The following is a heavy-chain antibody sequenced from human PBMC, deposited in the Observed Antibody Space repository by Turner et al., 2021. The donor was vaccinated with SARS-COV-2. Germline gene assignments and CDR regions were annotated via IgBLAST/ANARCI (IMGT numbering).Heavy chain of an antibody. J-gene: IGHJ5*02. CDR2: IWYDGSNK. D-gene: IGHD6-6*01. Sequence: VQLVASGGGGAQPGGSLRRSCAASGFTFSTYAMHWVRQAPGKGLAWVAVIWYDGSNKFYVDSVKGRFTISRDNSKNTLYLQMNSLRAEDTAVYYCARDYSSSSYLVSWFDPWGQGTLVTVSS. CDR1: GFTFSTYA. V-gene: IGHV3-33*01. CDR3: ARDYSSSSYLVSWFDP.